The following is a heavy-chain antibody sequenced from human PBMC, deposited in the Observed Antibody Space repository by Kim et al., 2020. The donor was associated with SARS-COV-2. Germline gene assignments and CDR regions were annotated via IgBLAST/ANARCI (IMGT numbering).Heavy chain of an antibody. CDR3: ARVVTMVGHGYYGMDV. V-gene: IGHV1-69*13. J-gene: IGHJ6*02. D-gene: IGHD3-10*02. CDR2: IIPIFGTA. CDR1: GGTFSSYA. Sequence: SVKVSCKASGGTFSSYAISWVRQAPGQGLEWMGGIIPIFGTANYAQKFQGRVTITADESTSTAYMELSSLRSEDTAVYYCARVVTMVGHGYYGMDVWGQGTTVTVSS.